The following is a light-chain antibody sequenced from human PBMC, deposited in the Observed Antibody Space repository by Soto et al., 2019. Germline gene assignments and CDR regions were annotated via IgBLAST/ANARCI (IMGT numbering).Light chain of an antibody. CDR2: GAS. V-gene: IGKV3-20*01. Sequence: VLTQSPGTLSLSPGERATLFCRAGQSVSSGDLVWYQQKPGQAPTLLIYGASNMATGIPDRFSGSGSGTDFTLTISSLEPEDVAVYYCQHYRSSPLTFGGGTKVEIK. CDR3: QHYRSSPLT. J-gene: IGKJ4*01. CDR1: QSVSSGD.